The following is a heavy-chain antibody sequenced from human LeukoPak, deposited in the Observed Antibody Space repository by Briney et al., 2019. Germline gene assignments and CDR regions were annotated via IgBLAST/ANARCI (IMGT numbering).Heavy chain of an antibody. CDR3: AKGPTYYYDTSGYYIDY. CDR2: ISGSGIST. V-gene: IGHV3-23*01. Sequence: GGSLRLSCAPSGFTFSNYAMNGVRQAPGKGLEWVSAISGSGISTYYADSVKGRFTISRDNSKNTLYLQMNSLRAEDTAVYYCAKGPTYYYDTSGYYIDYWGQGTLVTVSS. J-gene: IGHJ4*02. D-gene: IGHD3-22*01. CDR1: GFTFSNYA.